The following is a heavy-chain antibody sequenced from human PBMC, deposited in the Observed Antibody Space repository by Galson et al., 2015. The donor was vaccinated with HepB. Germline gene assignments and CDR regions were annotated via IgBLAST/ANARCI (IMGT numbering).Heavy chain of an antibody. Sequence: SLRLSCAASGFTLSNYSMHWVRQAPGKGLEWVAIISYDGSNKYYADSVKGRFTISRDNSKNTLYLQMNSLRAEDTAVYYCATDVGLRTLFGVHGVDVWGQGTTVTVSS. CDR3: ATDVGLRTLFGVHGVDV. CDR1: GFTLSNYS. V-gene: IGHV3-30-3*01. CDR2: ISYDGSNK. D-gene: IGHD3-3*01. J-gene: IGHJ6*02.